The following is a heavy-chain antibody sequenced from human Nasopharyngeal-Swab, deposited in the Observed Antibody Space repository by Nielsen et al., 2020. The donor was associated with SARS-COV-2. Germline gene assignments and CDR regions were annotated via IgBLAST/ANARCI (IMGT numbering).Heavy chain of an antibody. Sequence: GGSLRLSCAASGFTFDDYAMHWVRQAPGKGLEWVSGISWNSGSIGYADSVKGRFTISRDNAKNSLYLQMSSLRAEDTALYYCAKDIGRGELVKLRYFDYWGQGTLVTVSS. CDR1: GFTFDDYA. CDR2: ISWNSGSI. J-gene: IGHJ4*02. D-gene: IGHD6-13*01. V-gene: IGHV3-9*01. CDR3: AKDIGRGELVKLRYFDY.